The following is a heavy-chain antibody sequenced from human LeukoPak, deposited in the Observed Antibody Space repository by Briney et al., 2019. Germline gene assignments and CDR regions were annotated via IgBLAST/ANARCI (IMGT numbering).Heavy chain of an antibody. V-gene: IGHV1-18*01. Sequence: ASVKVSCKASGYTFSDFGITWVRQTSGQGLEWVGWFINYNTNYARNLKGRVTLTTDTSTSTIYMELRGLRSDDSAIYFCARVSSVTFGRSHFDYWGQGTLVTVSS. CDR1: GYTFSDFG. J-gene: IGHJ4*02. CDR2: FINYNT. CDR3: ARVSSVTFGRSHFDY. D-gene: IGHD3-16*01.